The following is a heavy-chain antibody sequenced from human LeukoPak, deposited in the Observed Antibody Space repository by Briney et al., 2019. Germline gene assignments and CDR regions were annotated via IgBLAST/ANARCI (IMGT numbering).Heavy chain of an antibody. CDR3: ARALPYCSSTSCYARWFDP. CDR1: GYTFTGYY. J-gene: IGHJ5*02. CDR2: INPNSGGT. Sequence: ASVKVSCKASGYTFTGYYMHWVRQAPGQGLEWMGWINPNSGGTNYAQKFQGWVTMTRDTSISTAYMELSRLRSDDTAVYYCARALPYCSSTSCYARWFDPWGQGTLVTVSS. D-gene: IGHD2-2*01. V-gene: IGHV1-2*04.